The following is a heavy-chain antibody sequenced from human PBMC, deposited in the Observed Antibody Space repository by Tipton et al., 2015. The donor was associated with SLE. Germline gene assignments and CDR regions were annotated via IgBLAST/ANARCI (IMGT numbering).Heavy chain of an antibody. D-gene: IGHD5-24*01. CDR1: GFSISIYY. Sequence: TLSLTCTVSGFSISIYYWGWIRQPPGKGLEWLGTIYHSGTTYYNPSLKSRLTLSIDTSKNQFSLKLSSVTAADTAVYYCVRLELPATKADYWGPGTLVTVSS. J-gene: IGHJ4*02. V-gene: IGHV4-38-2*02. CDR2: IYHSGTT. CDR3: VRLELPATKADY.